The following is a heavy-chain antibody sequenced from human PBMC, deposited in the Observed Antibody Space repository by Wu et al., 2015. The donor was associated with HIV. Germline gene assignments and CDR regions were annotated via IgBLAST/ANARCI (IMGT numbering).Heavy chain of an antibody. D-gene: IGHD6-19*01. CDR3: ARDRVGVAVAATKVNGLGF. CDR2: ISAYNGDT. Sequence: QVQLVQSGAEVKKPGASVKVSCKASGYTFTNYDISWVRQAPGQGLEWMGWISAYNGDTKYAQNLQGRVTMTTDTSTRTVYMELRSLRSDDTAIYYCARDRVGVAVAATKVNGLGFWGQGTMVIVSS. J-gene: IGHJ3*01. V-gene: IGHV1-18*01. CDR1: GYTFTNYD.